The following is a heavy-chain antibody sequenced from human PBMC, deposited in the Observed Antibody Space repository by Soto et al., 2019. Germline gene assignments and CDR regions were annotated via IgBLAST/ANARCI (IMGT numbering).Heavy chain of an antibody. Sequence: ASVKVSCKASGYTFTSYGISWVRQAPGQGLEWMGWISAYNGNTNYAQKLQGRVTMTTDTSTSTAYMELRSLRSDDTAVYYCARDLDYGDYPDDNWIDPWGQGTLVTVSS. CDR2: ISAYNGNT. CDR1: GYTFTSYG. CDR3: ARDLDYGDYPDDNWIDP. D-gene: IGHD4-17*01. V-gene: IGHV1-18*01. J-gene: IGHJ5*02.